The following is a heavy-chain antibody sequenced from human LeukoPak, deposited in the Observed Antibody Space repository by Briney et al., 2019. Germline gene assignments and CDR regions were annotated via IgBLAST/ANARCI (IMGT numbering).Heavy chain of an antibody. J-gene: IGHJ5*02. Sequence: SETLSLTCTVSGGSISSYYWSWIRQPPGKGLEWIGYIYYSGSTNYNPSLKSRVTISVDTSKNQFSLKPSSVTAADTAVYYCARELGYCSSTSCYLSWFDPWGQGTLVTVSS. V-gene: IGHV4-59*01. CDR1: GGSISSYY. CDR2: IYYSGST. CDR3: ARELGYCSSTSCYLSWFDP. D-gene: IGHD2-2*01.